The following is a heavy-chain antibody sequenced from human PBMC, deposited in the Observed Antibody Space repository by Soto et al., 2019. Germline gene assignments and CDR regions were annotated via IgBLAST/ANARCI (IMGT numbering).Heavy chain of an antibody. D-gene: IGHD6-19*01. CDR1: AFNFSSYV. CDR3: ARDGQWLPRDGLRSSYYFDY. Sequence: QVQLVESGGGVVQPGRSLRLSCAASAFNFSSYVMHWVRQAPGKGLEWVAVIWYDGGNKYYANSVKGRFTISRDNSKNTVYLPMNSLRAEDTAVYYCARDGQWLPRDGLRSSYYFDYWGQGTLVTVSS. V-gene: IGHV3-33*01. J-gene: IGHJ4*02. CDR2: IWYDGGNK.